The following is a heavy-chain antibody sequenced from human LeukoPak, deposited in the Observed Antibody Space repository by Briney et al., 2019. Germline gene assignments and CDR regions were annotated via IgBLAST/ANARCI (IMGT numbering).Heavy chain of an antibody. Sequence: PSGTLSLTCAVSGGSISSSNWWSWVRQPPGKGLEWIGEIYHSGSTNYNPSLKSRVTISVDKPKNQFSLKLSSVTAADTAVYYCASKRLGEAFDIWGQGTMVTVSS. V-gene: IGHV4-4*02. J-gene: IGHJ3*02. CDR2: IYHSGST. CDR3: ASKRLGEAFDI. CDR1: GGSISSSNW. D-gene: IGHD6-19*01.